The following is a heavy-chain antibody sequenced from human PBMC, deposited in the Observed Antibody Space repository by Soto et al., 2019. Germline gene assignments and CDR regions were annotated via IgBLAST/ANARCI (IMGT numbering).Heavy chain of an antibody. J-gene: IGHJ4*02. D-gene: IGHD6-19*01. CDR2: IFSSGTT. CDR3: ARVGSSGWSPDY. Sequence: QVQLQESGPGLVKPSGTLSLTCTVSGGSISGHYWIWIRQSPGKGLEWIVHIFSSGTTNYNPSLKRRVTLSADTSRNQFSLRLCSGTAAATAGYYGARVGSSGWSPDYWGKGILVSVSS. V-gene: IGHV4-59*11. CDR1: GGSISGHY.